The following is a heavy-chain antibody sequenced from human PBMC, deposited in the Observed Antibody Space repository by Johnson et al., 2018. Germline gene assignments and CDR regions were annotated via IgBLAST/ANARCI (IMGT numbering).Heavy chain of an antibody. V-gene: IGHV3-30*18. J-gene: IGHJ3*02. CDR1: GFTFSASG. CDR3: VQGPSHGAFDI. D-gene: IGHD2-2*01. CDR2: ITLDGKRQ. Sequence: QVQLVESGGGVVQXGMSXRLXCAASGFTFSASGIDTHWVRQSPDKGLEWVTHITLDGKRQFSKESVKGRFSVSRDNPRNTVYLQMNSLGPEDTARYHCVQGPSHGAFDIWGQGTMVMVSS.